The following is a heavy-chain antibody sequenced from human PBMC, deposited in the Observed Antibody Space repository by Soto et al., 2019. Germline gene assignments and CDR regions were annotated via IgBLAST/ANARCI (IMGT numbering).Heavy chain of an antibody. CDR2: ISYSGTT. Sequence: QVQLQESGPGLVNPSQTLSLTCSVSGDSISTTTYYWTWIRQHPGKGLEWIGYISYSGTTSYNPSLKGRLTLSVDTSANHFSLTLTSVTAADAAVYYCARVTGWYFFDYWGQGTLVTVSS. D-gene: IGHD6-19*01. CDR1: GDSISTTTYY. V-gene: IGHV4-31*03. CDR3: ARVTGWYFFDY. J-gene: IGHJ4*02.